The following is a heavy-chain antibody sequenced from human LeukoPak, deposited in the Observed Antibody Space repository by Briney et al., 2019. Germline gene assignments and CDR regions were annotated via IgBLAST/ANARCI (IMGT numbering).Heavy chain of an antibody. CDR3: AVGTNREYFQH. CDR1: GFTLSDYY. J-gene: IGHJ1*01. D-gene: IGHD1-14*01. Sequence: GGSLRLSCAASGFTLSDYYMSWIRQAPGEGLEWVSYISSSSSYTNYADSVKGRFTISRDNAKNSLYLQMNSLRAEDTAVYYCAVGTNREYFQHWGQGTLVTVSS. CDR2: ISSSSSYT. V-gene: IGHV3-11*03.